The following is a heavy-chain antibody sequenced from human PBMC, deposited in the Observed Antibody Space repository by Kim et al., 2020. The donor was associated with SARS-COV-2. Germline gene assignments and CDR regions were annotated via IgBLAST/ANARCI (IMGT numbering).Heavy chain of an antibody. CDR2: SSA. J-gene: IGHJ4*02. CDR3: AKETSGFVDY. Sequence: SSAHYADSMKGQFTIFRDNSKNTLYLQMNSLRAEDTAVYYCAKETSGFVDYWGQGTLVTVSS. D-gene: IGHD6-19*01. V-gene: IGHV3-23*03.